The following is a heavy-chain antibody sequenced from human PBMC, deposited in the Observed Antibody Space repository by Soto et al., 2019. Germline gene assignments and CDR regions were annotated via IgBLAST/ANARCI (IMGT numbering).Heavy chain of an antibody. D-gene: IGHD3-3*01. CDR2: ISGSGGST. Sequence: PGGYLRLSCAASGFTFSSYAMSWVRQAPGKGLEWVSAISGSGGSTYYAHSVKGRFTISRDNSKNTLYLQMNSLRAEDTAVYYCPYRRDYDFCSGQFDYWRQRTLVTVSS. J-gene: IGHJ4*02. CDR1: GFTFSSYA. CDR3: PYRRDYDFCSGQFDY. V-gene: IGHV3-23*01.